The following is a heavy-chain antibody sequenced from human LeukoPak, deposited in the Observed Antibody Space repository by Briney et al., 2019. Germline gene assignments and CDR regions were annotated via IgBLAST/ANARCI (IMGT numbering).Heavy chain of an antibody. CDR2: INPSGGST. J-gene: IGHJ6*02. CDR1: GYTFTSYY. V-gene: IGHV1-46*01. CDR3: AKDGYCSSTSCYIGQWDV. D-gene: IGHD2-2*02. Sequence: GASVKVSCKASGYTFTSYYMHWVRQAPGQGLEWMGIINPSGGSTSYAQKFQGRVTMTRDMSTSTVYMELSSLRSEDTAVYYCAKDGYCSSTSCYIGQWDVWGQGTTVTVSS.